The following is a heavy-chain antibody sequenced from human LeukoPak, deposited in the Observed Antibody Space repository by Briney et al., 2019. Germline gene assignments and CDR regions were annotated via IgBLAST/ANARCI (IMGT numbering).Heavy chain of an antibody. CDR2: IYYSGST. V-gene: IGHV4-39*01. J-gene: IGHJ4*02. D-gene: IGHD4-11*01. CDR3: ARGANSNYVYDY. CDR1: GGSISSSSYY. Sequence: PSETLSLTCTVSGGSISSSSYYWGWIRQPPGKGLEWIGSIYYSGSTYYNPSLKSRVTISVDTSKNQFSLKLSSVTAADTAVYYCARGANSNYVYDYWGQGTLVTVSS.